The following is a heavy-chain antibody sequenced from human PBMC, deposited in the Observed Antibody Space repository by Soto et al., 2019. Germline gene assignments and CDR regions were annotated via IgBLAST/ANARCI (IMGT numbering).Heavy chain of an antibody. CDR2: ISGSGGIT. CDR3: AKDLGYGSSWRYALDM. CDR1: GFTFSSYA. J-gene: IGHJ3*02. D-gene: IGHD6-13*01. Sequence: GGSLRLSCAASGFTFSSYAMSWVRQAPGQGLEWVSGISGSGGITHYADSVKGRFTISRDNSRKTLHLQMISLRAEDTGVYYCAKDLGYGSSWRYALDMWGQGTLVTVSS. V-gene: IGHV3-23*01.